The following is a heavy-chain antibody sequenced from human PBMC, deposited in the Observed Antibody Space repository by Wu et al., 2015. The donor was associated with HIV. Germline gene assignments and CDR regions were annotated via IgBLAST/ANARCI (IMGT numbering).Heavy chain of an antibody. CDR3: AAGVPNYYDSSGYYSSRLDY. CDR2: IIPTFGTE. J-gene: IGHJ4*02. D-gene: IGHD3-22*01. V-gene: IGHV1-69*13. CDR1: GGTFSTYG. Sequence: QVQLMQSGAEVKKPGSSVKVSCKASGGTFSTYGISWVRQAPGQGLEWMGRIIPTFGTENYAQKFQGRVRITVDGSTNTAYMELSRLRPEDTAVYYCAAGVPNYYDSSGYYSSRLDYWGQGTLVTVSS.